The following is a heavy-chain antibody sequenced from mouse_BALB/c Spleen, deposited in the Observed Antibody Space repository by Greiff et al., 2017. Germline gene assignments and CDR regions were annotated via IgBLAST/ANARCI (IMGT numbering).Heavy chain of an antibody. CDR1: GFSLTSYG. D-gene: IGHD2-1*01. CDR3: ARDKGQAKIYYGNYDSMDY. J-gene: IGHJ4*01. CDR2: IWAGGST. V-gene: IGHV2-9*02. Sequence: QVQLQQSGPGLVAPSQSLYITCTVSGFSLTSYGVHWVRQPPGKGLEWLGVIWAGGSTNYNSALMSRLSISKDNSKSQVFLKMNSLQTDDTAMYYCARDKGQAKIYYGNYDSMDYWGQGTSVTVSS.